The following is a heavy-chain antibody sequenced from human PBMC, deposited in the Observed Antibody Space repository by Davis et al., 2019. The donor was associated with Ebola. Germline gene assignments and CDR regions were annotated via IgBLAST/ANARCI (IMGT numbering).Heavy chain of an antibody. D-gene: IGHD7-27*01. CDR1: GFTSTSSW. Sequence: GGSLRLSCAASGFTSTSSWMHWVRQAPGKGLEWVAHIHQNGNHINYLHSVEGRFTISRDNLKNSVFLQMNRLRAEDTGVYYCSTGDGWFHDYWGQGTLVTVSS. V-gene: IGHV3-7*01. J-gene: IGHJ4*02. CDR3: STGDGWFHDY. CDR2: IHQNGNHI.